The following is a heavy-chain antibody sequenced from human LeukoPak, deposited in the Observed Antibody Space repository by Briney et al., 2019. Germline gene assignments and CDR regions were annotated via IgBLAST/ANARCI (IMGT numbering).Heavy chain of an antibody. Sequence: ETLSLTCIVSGGSISNYYWTWIRQPPGKGLEWIGYIYYSGSTDYNPSLKCRVTISVDTSKNQFSLKLSSVTAADTAVYYCASTLGSSWQSGFWGQGTLVTVSS. J-gene: IGHJ4*02. CDR1: GGSISNYY. V-gene: IGHV4-59*08. D-gene: IGHD6-13*01. CDR2: IYYSGST. CDR3: ASTLGSSWQSGF.